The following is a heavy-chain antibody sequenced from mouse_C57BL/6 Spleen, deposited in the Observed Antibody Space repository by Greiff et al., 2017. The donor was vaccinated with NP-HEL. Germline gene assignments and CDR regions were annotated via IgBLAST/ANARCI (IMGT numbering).Heavy chain of an antibody. D-gene: IGHD2-2*01. V-gene: IGHV1-67*01. CDR2: ISTYYGDA. Sequence: VMLVESGPELVRPGVSVKISCKGSGYTFTDYAMHWVKQSHAKSLEWIGVISTYYGDASYNQKFKDKATMTVDKSSSTAYMELARLTSEDSAVYYCARSDMVTPYFDYWGQGTTLTVSS. J-gene: IGHJ2*01. CDR1: GYTFTDYA. CDR3: ARSDMVTPYFDY.